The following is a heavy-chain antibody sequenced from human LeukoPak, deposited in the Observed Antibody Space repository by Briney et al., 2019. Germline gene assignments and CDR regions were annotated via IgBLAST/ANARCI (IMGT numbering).Heavy chain of an antibody. CDR1: GFTFSSYG. Sequence: QPGGSLRLSCAASGFTFSSYGMDWVRQAPGKGLEWVSYISSGSGTIYYADSVKGRFTISRDNAKNTLYLQMNSLRAEDTAVYYCARAGAYHFDNWGQGTLVTVSS. CDR2: ISSGSGTI. CDR3: ARAGAYHFDN. J-gene: IGHJ4*02. V-gene: IGHV3-48*04. D-gene: IGHD3-16*01.